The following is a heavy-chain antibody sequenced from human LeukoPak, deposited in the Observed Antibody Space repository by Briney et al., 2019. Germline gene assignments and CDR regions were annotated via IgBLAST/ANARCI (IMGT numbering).Heavy chain of an antibody. V-gene: IGHV4-39*01. CDR2: IYYSGST. D-gene: IGHD3-16*02. Sequence: KPSETLSLTCAVYGGSFSGYYWGWIRQPPGKGLEWIGSIYYSGSTYYNPSLKSRVTISVDTSKNQFSLKLSSVTAADTAVYYCARSPQAYDYVWGSYHSFDYWGQGTLVTVSS. CDR1: GGSFSGYY. CDR3: ARSPQAYDYVWGSYHSFDY. J-gene: IGHJ4*02.